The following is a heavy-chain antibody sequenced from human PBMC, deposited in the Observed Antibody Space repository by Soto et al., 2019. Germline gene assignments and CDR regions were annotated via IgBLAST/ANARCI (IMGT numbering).Heavy chain of an antibody. CDR3: ARDQYNWNYYYGMDV. CDR2: INAGNGNT. CDR1: GYTFTSYD. J-gene: IGHJ6*02. Sequence: ASVKVSCKASGYTFTSYDINWVRQAPGQRLEWMGWINAGNGNTKYSQKFQGRVTITRDTSASTAYMELSSLRSEDTAVYYCARDQYNWNYYYGMDVWGQGTTVTLSS. D-gene: IGHD1-20*01. V-gene: IGHV1-3*01.